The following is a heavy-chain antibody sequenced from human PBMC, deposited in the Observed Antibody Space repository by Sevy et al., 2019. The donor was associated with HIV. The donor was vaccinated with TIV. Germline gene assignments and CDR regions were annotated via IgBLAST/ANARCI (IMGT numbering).Heavy chain of an antibody. CDR3: AREGCTQPHDY. D-gene: IGHD2-8*01. J-gene: IGHJ4*02. V-gene: IGHV3-23*01. Sequence: GGSLRLSCAASGFTFAKYSMSWVRQAPGKGLEWVSTFSFGCGRINYADSVKGRFTISRDDSKNTLFLQMNSLRAEDTAAYFCAREGCTQPHDYWGQGTLVTVSS. CDR1: GFTFAKYS. CDR2: FSFGCGRI.